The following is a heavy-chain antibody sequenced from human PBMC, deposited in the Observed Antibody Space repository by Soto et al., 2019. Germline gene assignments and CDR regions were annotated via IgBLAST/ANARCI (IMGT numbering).Heavy chain of an antibody. V-gene: IGHV4-59*01. J-gene: IGHJ4*02. CDR2: IYYSGST. Sequence: QVQLQESGPGLVKPSETLSLTCTVSGGSISSYYWSWIRQPPGKGLEWIGYIYYSGSTNYNPSLKSRVNISVATSKNQFSLKLSSVTAADTAVYYCARVLGSYDGYYFDYWGQGTLVTVSS. D-gene: IGHD1-26*01. CDR3: ARVLGSYDGYYFDY. CDR1: GGSISSYY.